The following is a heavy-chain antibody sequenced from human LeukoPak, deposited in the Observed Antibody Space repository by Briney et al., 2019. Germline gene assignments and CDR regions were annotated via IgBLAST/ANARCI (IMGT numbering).Heavy chain of an antibody. D-gene: IGHD3-22*01. CDR1: GFTFSSYE. CDR3: ARGGSYYYDSSGYYWFDY. J-gene: IGHJ4*02. Sequence: PGWSLRLSCAASGFTFSSYEMNWVRQAPGKGLEWVANIKQDGSEKYYVDSVKGRFTISRDNAKNSLYLQMNSLRAEDTAVYYCARGGSYYYDSSGYYWFDYWGQGTLVTVSS. V-gene: IGHV3-7*01. CDR2: IKQDGSEK.